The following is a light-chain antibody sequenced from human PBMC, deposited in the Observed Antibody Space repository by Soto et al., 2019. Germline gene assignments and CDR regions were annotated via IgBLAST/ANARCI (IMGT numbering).Light chain of an antibody. V-gene: IGKV3-20*01. CDR1: QTISSGI. CDR2: DES. Sequence: ELVLTQSPGILYLSPGARATLSCRASQTISSGILAWYQQKVGHAPRLLIYDESNRESGVPDRFSGSGSGTDFTLTISLLEREDFAVCHCQRYCSYPRNFGQGTRLQI. CDR3: QRYCSYPRN. J-gene: IGKJ5*01.